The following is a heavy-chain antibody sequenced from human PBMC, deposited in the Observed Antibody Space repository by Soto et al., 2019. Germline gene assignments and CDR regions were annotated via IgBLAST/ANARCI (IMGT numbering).Heavy chain of an antibody. D-gene: IGHD3-10*01. CDR1: GFTFDDYA. CDR3: ARVRKMMVRGGHNWFDP. V-gene: IGHV3-9*01. CDR2: ISWNSGSI. Sequence: EVQLVESGGGLVQPGRSLRLSCAASGFTFDDYAMHWVRQAPGKGLEWVSGISWNSGSIGYADSVKGRFTISRDNAKNSLYLQMNSLRAEDTAVYYCARVRKMMVRGGHNWFDPWGQGTLVTVSS. J-gene: IGHJ5*02.